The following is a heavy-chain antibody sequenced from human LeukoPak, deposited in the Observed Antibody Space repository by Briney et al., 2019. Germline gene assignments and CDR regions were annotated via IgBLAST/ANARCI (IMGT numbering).Heavy chain of an antibody. CDR3: AKGTQFGSTHWFDP. Sequence: GRSLRLSCAASGFTFSSYAMHWVRQAPGKGLEWVAVISYDGSNKYYADSVKGRFTISRDNSKNTLYLQMNSLRAEDTAVYYCAKGTQFGSTHWFDPWGQGTLVTVSS. CDR2: ISYDGSNK. CDR1: GFTFSSYA. D-gene: IGHD3-16*01. V-gene: IGHV3-30-3*01. J-gene: IGHJ5*02.